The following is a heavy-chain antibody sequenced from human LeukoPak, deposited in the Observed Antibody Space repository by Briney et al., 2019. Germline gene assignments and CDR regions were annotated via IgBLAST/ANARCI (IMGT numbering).Heavy chain of an antibody. CDR3: ASLYGSGSYTYNWFDP. V-gene: IGHV4-30-4*01. J-gene: IGHJ5*02. CDR1: GGSISSGDYY. Sequence: SETLSLTCTVSGGSISSGDYYWSWIRQPPGKGLEWIGYIYYSGSTYYNPSPKSRVTISVDTSKNQFSLKLSSVTAADTAVYYCASLYGSGSYTYNWFDPWGQGTLVTVSS. D-gene: IGHD3-10*01. CDR2: IYYSGST.